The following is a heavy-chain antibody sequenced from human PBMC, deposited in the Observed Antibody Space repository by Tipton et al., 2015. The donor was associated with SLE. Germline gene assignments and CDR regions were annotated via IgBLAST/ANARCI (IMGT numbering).Heavy chain of an antibody. CDR2: INHSGST. V-gene: IGHV4-34*01. CDR3: ARVVPAAIQYFDY. Sequence: TLSLTCAVYGGSFSDYYWSWIRQPPGKGLEWIGEINHSGSTNYNPSLKSRVTISVDTSKNQFSLKLRSVTAADTAVYYCARVVPAAIQYFDYGGQGTLVTVSS. J-gene: IGHJ4*01. CDR1: GGSFSDYY. D-gene: IGHD2-2*01.